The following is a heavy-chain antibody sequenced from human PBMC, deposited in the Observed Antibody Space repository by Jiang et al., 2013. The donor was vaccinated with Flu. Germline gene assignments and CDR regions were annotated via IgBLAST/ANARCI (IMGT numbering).Heavy chain of an antibody. CDR1: GYTFTSYG. Sequence: EVKKPGSSVKVSCKASGYTFTSYGISWVRQAPGQGLEWMGWISAYNGNTNYAQKLQGRVTMTTDTSTSTAYMELRSLRSDDTAVYYCARSILIVATTPLGYWGQGSLVTVSS. D-gene: IGHD5-12*01. CDR2: ISAYNGNT. CDR3: ARSILIVATTPLGY. J-gene: IGHJ4*02. V-gene: IGHV1-18*01.